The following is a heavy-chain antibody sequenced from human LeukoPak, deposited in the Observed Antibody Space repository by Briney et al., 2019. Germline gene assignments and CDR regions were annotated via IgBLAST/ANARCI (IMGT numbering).Heavy chain of an antibody. CDR2: ISYDGSNK. Sequence: PGGSLRLSCAASGFTFSSYAMHWVRQAPGKGPEWVAVISYDGSNKYYADSVKGRFTISRDNSKNTLYLQMNSLRAEDTAVYYCARETKEMATILDYWGQGTLVTVSS. CDR3: ARETKEMATILDY. D-gene: IGHD5-24*01. V-gene: IGHV3-30-3*01. CDR1: GFTFSSYA. J-gene: IGHJ4*02.